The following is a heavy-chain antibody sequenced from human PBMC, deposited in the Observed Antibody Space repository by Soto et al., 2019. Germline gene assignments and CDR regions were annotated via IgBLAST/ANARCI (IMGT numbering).Heavy chain of an antibody. CDR1: GDSISSGYY. Sequence: SETLSLTCAVSGDSISSGYYWAWIRQPPGKGLEWIGYIYYSGSTNYNPSLKSRVTISVDTSKNQFSLKLSSVTAADTAVYYCARDHPYYYDSSGYGLYYGMDVWGQGTTVTVS. CDR2: IYYSGST. J-gene: IGHJ6*02. V-gene: IGHV4-61*01. D-gene: IGHD3-22*01. CDR3: ARDHPYYYDSSGYGLYYGMDV.